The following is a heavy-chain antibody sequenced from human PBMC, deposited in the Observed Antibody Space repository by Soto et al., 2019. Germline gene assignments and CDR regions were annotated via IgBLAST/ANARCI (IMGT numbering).Heavy chain of an antibody. Sequence: QVQLVESGGGLVKPGGSLRLSCAASGFTFSDYYMSWIRQAPGKGLEWVSYISSSSSYTNYADSVKGRFTISRDNAKNSLYLQMNSLRAEDTAVYYCARRVAAAGTFWFDPWGQGPLVTVSS. D-gene: IGHD6-13*01. CDR2: ISSSSSYT. V-gene: IGHV3-11*05. J-gene: IGHJ5*02. CDR3: ARRVAAAGTFWFDP. CDR1: GFTFSDYY.